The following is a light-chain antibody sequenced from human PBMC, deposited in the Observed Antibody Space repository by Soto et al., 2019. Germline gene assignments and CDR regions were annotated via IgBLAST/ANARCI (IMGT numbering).Light chain of an antibody. CDR3: QQTNTFLPLT. V-gene: IGKV1-12*01. J-gene: IGKJ4*01. CDR1: QGISNW. CDR2: GAS. Sequence: DIQMTQSPSSVSASVGDRVTITCRASQGISNWLAWYQQQPGKAPKLLIYGASSLQSGGPSRFSGGGSGTHFTLIISCLQPEDFATYYCQQTNTFLPLTFGGGTKVEI.